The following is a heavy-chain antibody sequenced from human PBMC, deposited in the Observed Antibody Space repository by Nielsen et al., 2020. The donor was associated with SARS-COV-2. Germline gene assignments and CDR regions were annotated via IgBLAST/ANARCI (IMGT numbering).Heavy chain of an antibody. J-gene: IGHJ6*02. CDR3: AKRRAVFMLTFGGEGAMDV. CDR1: GFTFNNFG. D-gene: IGHD3-16*01. V-gene: IGHV3-30*18. CDR2: ISYEGSKK. Sequence: GESLKISCAASGFTFNNFGFYWVRQAPGKGLEWVASISYEGSKKYYADSLTGRFTVSRDTSKTTVYLQMNSLSVEDTAVYHCAKRRAVFMLTFGGEGAMDVWGQGTTVSVSS.